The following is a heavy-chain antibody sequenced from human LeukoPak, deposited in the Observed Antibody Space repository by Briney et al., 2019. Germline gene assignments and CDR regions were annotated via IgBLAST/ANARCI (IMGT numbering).Heavy chain of an antibody. CDR1: GFTFSNAW. J-gene: IGHJ4*02. CDR3: AREEAAVASMAFGS. Sequence: GGSLRLSCAASGFTFSNAWMSWVRQAPGKGLKWVSAIGGGSGTTTYYADSVKGRFTISRDNSKNTLYLQMNSLRADDTAVYYCAREEAAVASMAFGSWGQGSLVTVSS. CDR2: IGGGSGTTT. D-gene: IGHD5-12*01. V-gene: IGHV3-23*01.